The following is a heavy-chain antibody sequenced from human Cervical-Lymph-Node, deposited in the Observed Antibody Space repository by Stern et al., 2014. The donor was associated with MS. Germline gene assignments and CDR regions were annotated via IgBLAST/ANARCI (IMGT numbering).Heavy chain of an antibody. Sequence: GQLVQSGAEVKKPGASVKVSCKTSGYTFTSDDINWVRQASGQGLEWMVWMNPDSGDTGYAQKFQGRLTITRDTSISTAYMELTTLRSEDTAVYYCTKAWDSWGQGTLVIVSS. CDR1: GYTFTSDD. J-gene: IGHJ4*02. CDR3: TKAWDS. V-gene: IGHV1-8*01. CDR2: MNPDSGDT.